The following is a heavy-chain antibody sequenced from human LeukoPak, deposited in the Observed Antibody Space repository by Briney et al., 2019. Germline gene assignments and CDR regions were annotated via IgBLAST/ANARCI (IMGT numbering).Heavy chain of an antibody. V-gene: IGHV7-4-1*02. CDR2: INTNTGNP. J-gene: IGHJ5*02. CDR1: GYTFTSYA. Sequence: ASVKVSCKASGYTFTSYAMNWVRQAPAQGLEWMGWINTNTGNPTYAQGFTGRFVFSLDTSVSTAYLQISSLKAEDTAVYYCARASMKYSSSWANWFDPWGQGTLVTVSS. D-gene: IGHD6-13*01. CDR3: ARASMKYSSSWANWFDP.